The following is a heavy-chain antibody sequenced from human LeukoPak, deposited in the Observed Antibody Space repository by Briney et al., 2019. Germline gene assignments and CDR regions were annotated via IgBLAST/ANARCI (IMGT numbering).Heavy chain of an antibody. CDR1: GFTFSSYA. J-gene: IGHJ4*02. CDR2: ISYDGSNE. D-gene: IGHD3-16*02. CDR3: ARAAPYYDYVWGSYRQTPLVY. V-gene: IGHV3-30-3*01. Sequence: GGSLRLSCAASGFTFSSYAMHWVRQAPGKGLEWVAVISYDGSNEYYADSVKGRFTISRDNSKNTLYLQMNSLRAEDTAVYYCARAAPYYDYVWGSYRQTPLVYWGQGTLVTVSS.